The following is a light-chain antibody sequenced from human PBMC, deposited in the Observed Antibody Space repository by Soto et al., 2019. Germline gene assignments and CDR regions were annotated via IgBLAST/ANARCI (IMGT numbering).Light chain of an antibody. Sequence: EIVMTQSPATLSLVPGERATLSCRASQSVSSNLAWYQHKPGQAPRLLTYGASTRATGIPARFSGSGSGTEFTLTISSLQPEDFAVYYCQQYYNWPRTFGQGTKVDI. CDR3: QQYYNWPRT. V-gene: IGKV3-15*01. CDR2: GAS. CDR1: QSVSSN. J-gene: IGKJ1*01.